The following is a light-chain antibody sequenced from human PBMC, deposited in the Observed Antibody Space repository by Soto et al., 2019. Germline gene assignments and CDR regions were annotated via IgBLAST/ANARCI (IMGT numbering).Light chain of an antibody. CDR3: QHRSNWLA. Sequence: ELVMTQSPVTLSVSPGARVTLSCRASQSVSSNLAWYQQKPGQAPSLLIYDASNRATGIPARFSGSGSGKEFTLTITSLEPEFFAVDDCQHRSNWLAFGGGTKVDI. CDR2: DAS. CDR1: QSVSSN. V-gene: IGKV3-11*01. J-gene: IGKJ4*01.